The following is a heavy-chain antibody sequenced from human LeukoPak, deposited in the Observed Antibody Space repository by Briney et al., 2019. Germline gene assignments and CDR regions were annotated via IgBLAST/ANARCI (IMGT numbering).Heavy chain of an antibody. Sequence: ASVKVSCKASGYTFTGYYMHWVRQAPGQGLEWMGRINPNSGGTNYAQKFQGRVTTTRDTSISTAYMELSRLRSDDTAVYYCARKRADPEYYYYGMDVWGQETTVTVSS. D-gene: IGHD1-14*01. CDR2: INPNSGGT. CDR3: ARKRADPEYYYYGMDV. V-gene: IGHV1-2*06. CDR1: GYTFTGYY. J-gene: IGHJ6*02.